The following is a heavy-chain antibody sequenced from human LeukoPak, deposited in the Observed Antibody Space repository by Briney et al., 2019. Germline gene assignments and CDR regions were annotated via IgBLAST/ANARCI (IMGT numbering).Heavy chain of an antibody. CDR2: ISHDGSNK. V-gene: IGHV3-30*18. Sequence: PGGSLRLSCAASGFTFSYYGLHWVRQAPGKGLECVTLISHDGSNKDYADSVKGRFTISRDNSKNTLYLQMNSLRAEDTAVYYCVKDSSSSWFGGDSKWGQGTLVTVSS. D-gene: IGHD6-13*01. CDR3: VKDSSSSWFGGDSK. J-gene: IGHJ4*02. CDR1: GFTFSYYG.